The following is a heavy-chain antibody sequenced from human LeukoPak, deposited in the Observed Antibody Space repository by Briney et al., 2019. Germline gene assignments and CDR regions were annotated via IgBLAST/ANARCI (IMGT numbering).Heavy chain of an antibody. Sequence: GGSLRLSYAASGFTFSDYGMHWVRQAPGKGLEWVAFIRIDGTNKNYADSVKGRFTISRDNSRNTLFLQMNSLRAKDTAVYYCASPERVWGSYPRNWGQGTLVTVSS. J-gene: IGHJ4*02. D-gene: IGHD3-16*02. V-gene: IGHV3-30*02. CDR3: ASPERVWGSYPRN. CDR2: IRIDGTNK. CDR1: GFTFSDYG.